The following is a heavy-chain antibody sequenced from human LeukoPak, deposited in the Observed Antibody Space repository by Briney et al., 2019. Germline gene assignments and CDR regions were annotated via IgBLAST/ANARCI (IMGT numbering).Heavy chain of an antibody. CDR2: INPSGGST. D-gene: IGHD4-17*01. CDR1: GYTFTNFY. J-gene: IGHJ5*02. CDR3: ARDDNGDNWFDP. V-gene: IGHV1-46*01. Sequence: ASVKVSCKASGYTFTNFYMHWVRQAPGQGLEWMGVINPSGGSTSYAQKFQGRVTMTRDTSTSTVYMELSSLRSEDTAVYYCARDDNGDNWFDPWGQGTLVTASS.